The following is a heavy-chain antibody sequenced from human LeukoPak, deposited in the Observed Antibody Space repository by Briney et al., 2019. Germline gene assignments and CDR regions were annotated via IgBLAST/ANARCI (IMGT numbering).Heavy chain of an antibody. CDR1: GGSFSGYY. CDR3: ARGEYYYDSGGYYYGY. D-gene: IGHD3-22*01. Sequence: PSETLSLTCAVYGGSFSGYYWSWIRQPPGKGLEWIGEINHSGSTNYNPSLKSRVTISVDTSKNQFSLKLSSVTAADTAVYYCARGEYYYDSGGYYYGYWGQGTLVTVSS. V-gene: IGHV4-34*01. CDR2: INHSGST. J-gene: IGHJ4*02.